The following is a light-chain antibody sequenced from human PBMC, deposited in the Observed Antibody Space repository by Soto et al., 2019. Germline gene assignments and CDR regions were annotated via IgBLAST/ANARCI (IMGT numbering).Light chain of an antibody. V-gene: IGKV1-5*01. CDR2: DAS. Sequence: DMQITQSPSTLSSSVGVRVTITCLSSQSISRSLAWYQQKPVKAPSLLIYDASSLEGGVPSRFSGSGFGTEFTLTITNLQPADFATYYCQQYSDFLISFGPGTKVDIK. CDR1: QSISRS. CDR3: QQYSDFLIS. J-gene: IGKJ3*01.